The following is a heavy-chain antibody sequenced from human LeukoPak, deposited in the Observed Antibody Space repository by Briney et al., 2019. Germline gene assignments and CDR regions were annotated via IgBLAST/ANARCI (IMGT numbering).Heavy chain of an antibody. Sequence: ASVKVSCKTSGYSFTSYNLHWVRQAPGQRLEWMGIIKPSGTDTNYAQKFQGRVIMTTDTSTSTVYMELSSLRSEDTAVYYCARVGVGGYESSFDYWGQGTLVIVSS. CDR3: ARVGVGGYESSFDY. CDR1: GYSFTSYN. D-gene: IGHD5-12*01. CDR2: IKPSGTDT. J-gene: IGHJ4*02. V-gene: IGHV1-46*01.